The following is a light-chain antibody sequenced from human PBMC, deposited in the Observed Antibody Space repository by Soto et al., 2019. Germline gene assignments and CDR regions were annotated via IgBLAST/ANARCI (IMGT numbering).Light chain of an antibody. CDR1: SSDVGGYKY. CDR3: SSYTSSSTLV. CDR2: DVS. J-gene: IGLJ1*01. Sequence: QSVLTQPASVSGSPGQSIAISCTGTSSDVGGYKYVSWYQQHPGKAPQLMIYDVSNRPSGVSNRFSGSKSGNTASLTISGLQPEDEADYYCSSYTSSSTLVFGSGTQLTVL. V-gene: IGLV2-14*03.